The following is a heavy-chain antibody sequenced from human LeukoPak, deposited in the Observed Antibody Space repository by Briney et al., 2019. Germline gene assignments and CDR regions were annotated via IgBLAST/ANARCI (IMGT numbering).Heavy chain of an antibody. J-gene: IGHJ4*02. CDR1: GFTFSSYA. V-gene: IGHV3-64D*09. Sequence: PGGSLRLSCSASGFTFSSYAMHWVRQAPGKGLEYVSVISSNGDSTYYADSLKGRFTISRDNSKNTLYLQMSGLRPEDTAVYYCVKGQQYILTGYYFDYWGQGTLVTVSS. CDR2: ISSNGDST. D-gene: IGHD3-9*01. CDR3: VKGQQYILTGYYFDY.